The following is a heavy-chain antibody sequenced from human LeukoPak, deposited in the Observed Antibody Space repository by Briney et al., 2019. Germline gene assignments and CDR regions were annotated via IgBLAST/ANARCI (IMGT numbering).Heavy chain of an antibody. D-gene: IGHD3-10*01. CDR1: GFTFTSSA. Sequence: EASVKVSCKASGFTFTSSAVQWVRQARGQRLEWIGWIVVGSGNTNYAQKFQERVTITRGMSTSTAYMELSSLRSEDTAVYYCAASYGSGTYVDYWGQGTLVTVSS. CDR2: IVVGSGNT. J-gene: IGHJ4*02. V-gene: IGHV1-58*01. CDR3: AASYGSGTYVDY.